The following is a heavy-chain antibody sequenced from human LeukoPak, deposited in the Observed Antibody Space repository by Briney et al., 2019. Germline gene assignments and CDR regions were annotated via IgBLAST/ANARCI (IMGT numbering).Heavy chain of an antibody. J-gene: IGHJ6*03. Sequence: SETLSLTCAVYGGSFSGYYWSWIRQPPGKGLEWIGEINHSGSTNYNPSLKSRVTISVDTSKNQFSLKLSSVTAADTAVYYCARGHSSSWYGTYYYYYYYMDVWGKGTTVTVSS. CDR3: ARGHSSSWYGTYYYYYYYMDV. V-gene: IGHV4-34*01. D-gene: IGHD6-13*01. CDR2: INHSGST. CDR1: GGSFSGYY.